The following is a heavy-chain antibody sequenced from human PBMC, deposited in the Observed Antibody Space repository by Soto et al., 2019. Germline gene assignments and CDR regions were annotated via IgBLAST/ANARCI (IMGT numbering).Heavy chain of an antibody. J-gene: IGHJ4*02. CDR1: GGTFSSYA. CDR3: ARVYCSGGSCYGGYFYFDY. V-gene: IGHV1-69*13. Sequence: SVKVSCKASGGTFSSYAISWVRQAPGQGLEWMGGIIPIFGTANYAQKFQGRVTITADESTSTAYTELSSLRSEDTAVYYCARVYCSGGSCYGGYFYFDYWGQGTLVTVSS. D-gene: IGHD2-15*01. CDR2: IIPIFGTA.